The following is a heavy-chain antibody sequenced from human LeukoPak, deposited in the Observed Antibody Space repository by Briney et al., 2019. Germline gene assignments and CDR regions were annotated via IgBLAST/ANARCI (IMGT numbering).Heavy chain of an antibody. CDR3: ARKGDIVATNWFDP. J-gene: IGHJ5*02. CDR1: GFTFSDYY. D-gene: IGHD5-12*01. V-gene: IGHV3-11*01. Sequence: GGSLRLSCAASGFTFSDYYMSWLRQAPGKGLEGVSYISSSGSTIYYADSVKGRFTISRDNAKNSLYLQMNSLRAEDTAVYYCARKGDIVATNWFDPWGQGTLVTVSS. CDR2: ISSSGSTI.